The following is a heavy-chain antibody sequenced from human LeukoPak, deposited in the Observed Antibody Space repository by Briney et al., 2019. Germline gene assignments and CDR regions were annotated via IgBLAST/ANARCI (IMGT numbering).Heavy chain of an antibody. CDR3: ARRYCSSTSCNFDY. D-gene: IGHD2-2*01. J-gene: IGHJ4*02. CDR1: GYSFTSYW. CDR2: IYPGDSDT. Sequence: GESLKISXKGSGYSFTSYWIGWVRQMPGKGLEWMGIIYPGDSDTRYTPSFQGQVTISADKSISTAYLQWSSLKASDTAMYYCARRYCSSTSCNFDYWGQGTLVTVSS. V-gene: IGHV5-51*01.